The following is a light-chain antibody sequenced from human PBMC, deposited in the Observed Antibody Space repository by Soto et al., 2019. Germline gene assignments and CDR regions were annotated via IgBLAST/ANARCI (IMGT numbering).Light chain of an antibody. Sequence: EFVLKQSPATLSLSPGERATLSCRASQSVGTYLVWYQHKPGQAPRLLIYDAYKRATGIPARFSGSGSGTDLTLNISWLEPEDFAVYFCKQRNYWPITFGQGTRMDMK. CDR1: QSVGTY. J-gene: IGKJ5*01. V-gene: IGKV3-11*01. CDR3: KQRNYWPIT. CDR2: DAY.